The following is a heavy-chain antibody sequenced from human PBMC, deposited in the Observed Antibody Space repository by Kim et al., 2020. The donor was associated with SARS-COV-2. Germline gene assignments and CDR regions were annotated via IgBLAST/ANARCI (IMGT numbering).Heavy chain of an antibody. J-gene: IGHJ3*02. D-gene: IGHD2-8*01. V-gene: IGHV1-46*01. CDR2: NT. CDR3: ARVLMRTFDI. Sequence: NTSYAQKFQGRVTMTRDTSTSTVYMELSSLRSEDTAVYYCARVLMRTFDIWGQGTMVTVSS.